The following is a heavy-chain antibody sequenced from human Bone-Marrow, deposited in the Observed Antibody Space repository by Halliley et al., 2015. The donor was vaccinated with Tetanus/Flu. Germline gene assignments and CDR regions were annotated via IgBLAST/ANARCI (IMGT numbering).Heavy chain of an antibody. Sequence: SLRLSCATSGFTFSSHAMSWVRQAPGKGLEWVSGITQNGVTTYYADSVKGRFTISRDNSRNTLSLQMNSLGAEDTAVYYCTRDKNYNFGDDRYYDAFDLWGQGTMVTVSS. CDR2: ITQNGVTT. V-gene: IGHV3-23*01. D-gene: IGHD2-21*01. J-gene: IGHJ3*01. CDR1: GFTFSSHA. CDR3: TRDKNYNFGDDRYYDAFDL.